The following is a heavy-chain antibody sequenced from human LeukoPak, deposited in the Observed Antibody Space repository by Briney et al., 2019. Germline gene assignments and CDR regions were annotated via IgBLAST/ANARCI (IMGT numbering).Heavy chain of an antibody. CDR1: GYTFTSNG. V-gene: IGHV1-69*13. Sequence: GASVKVSCKASGYTFTSNGISWVRQAPGQGLEWMGGIIPIFGTANYAQKFQGRVTITADESTSTAYMELSSLRSEDTAVYYCARGLRSKVDYWGQGTLVTVSS. J-gene: IGHJ4*02. CDR3: ARGLRSKVDY. CDR2: IIPIFGTA.